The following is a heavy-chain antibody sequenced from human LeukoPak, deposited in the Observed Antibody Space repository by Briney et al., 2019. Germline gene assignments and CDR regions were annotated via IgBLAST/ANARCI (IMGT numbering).Heavy chain of an antibody. CDR1: GYTFTSYG. V-gene: IGHV1-18*01. D-gene: IGHD3-9*01. CDR3: ARGGHHYDILTGPGDY. J-gene: IGHJ4*02. Sequence: ASVKVSCKASGYTFTSYGISWVRQAPGEGLERMGWISAYNGNTNYAQKLQGRVTMTTDTSTSTAYMELRSLRSDDTAVYYCARGGHHYDILTGPGDYWGQGTLVTVSS. CDR2: ISAYNGNT.